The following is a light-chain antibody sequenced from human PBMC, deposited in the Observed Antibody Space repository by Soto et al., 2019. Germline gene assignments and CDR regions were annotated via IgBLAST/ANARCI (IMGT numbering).Light chain of an antibody. CDR2: EVT. CDR1: SSDVGGYIY. Sequence: QSALTQPASVSGSPGQSITISCTGTSSDVGGYIYVSWYQQHPGKAPKIMIYEVTNRPSGVSNRFSGSKSGNTASLTISGLQAEDEADYYCSSYTSSSTLVVFGGGTKLTVL. CDR3: SSYTSSSTLVV. V-gene: IGLV2-14*01. J-gene: IGLJ2*01.